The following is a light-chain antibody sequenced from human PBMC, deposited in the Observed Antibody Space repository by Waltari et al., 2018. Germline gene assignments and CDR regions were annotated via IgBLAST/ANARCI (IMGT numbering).Light chain of an antibody. CDR1: GDNVGKPG. CDR3: SAWDDGLKVYV. CDR2: RND. J-gene: IGLJ1*01. V-gene: IGLV10-54*04. Sequence: QAGLTQPPSVSKGLAQTATPTCPANGDNVGKPGATCLQQFRGPPPKLLSYRNDNRPSWISQRFSASKSGNTASLTITGLQPEDEADYYCSAWDDGLKVYVFGPGTKVTVL.